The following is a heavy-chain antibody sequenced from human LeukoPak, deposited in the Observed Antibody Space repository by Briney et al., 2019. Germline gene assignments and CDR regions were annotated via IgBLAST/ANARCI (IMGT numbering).Heavy chain of an antibody. J-gene: IGHJ4*02. Sequence: GGSLRLSCAASGFTFSSYALSWVRQAPGKGLEWVSAISGSGGSTYYADSVKGRFTISRDNSKNTLYLQMNSLGAEDTAIYYCAKDSRVVVVAATTPGFDYWGQGSLVTVSS. V-gene: IGHV3-23*01. CDR2: ISGSGGST. D-gene: IGHD2-15*01. CDR1: GFTFSSYA. CDR3: AKDSRVVVVAATTPGFDY.